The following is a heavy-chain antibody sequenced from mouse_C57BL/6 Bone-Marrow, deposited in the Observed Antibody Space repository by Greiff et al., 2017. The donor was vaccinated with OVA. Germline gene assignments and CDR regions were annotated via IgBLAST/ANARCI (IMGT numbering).Heavy chain of an antibody. Sequence: EVQLQESGGDLVKPGGSLKLSCAASGFTFSSYGMSWVRQTPDKRLEWVATIRSGGSYTYYPDSVKGRFTISRDNAKNTLYLQMSSLKSEDTAMYYCARARLFAYWGQGTLVTVSA. V-gene: IGHV5-6*01. CDR3: ARARLFAY. J-gene: IGHJ3*01. CDR2: IRSGGSYT. CDR1: GFTFSSYG.